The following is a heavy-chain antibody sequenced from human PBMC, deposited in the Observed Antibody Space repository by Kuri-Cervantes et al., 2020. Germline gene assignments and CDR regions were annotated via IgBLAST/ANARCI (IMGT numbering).Heavy chain of an antibody. CDR1: GFTFSDHY. V-gene: IGHV3-7*01. CDR3: ARERYYYDSSGYYRHGMDV. D-gene: IGHD3-22*01. J-gene: IGHJ6*02. Sequence: GGSLRLSCAASGFTFSDHYMDWVRQAPGKGLEWVANIKQDGSEKYYVDSVKGRFTISRDNAKNSLYLQMNSLRAEDTAVYYCARERYYYDSSGYYRHGMDVWGQGTTVTVSS. CDR2: IKQDGSEK.